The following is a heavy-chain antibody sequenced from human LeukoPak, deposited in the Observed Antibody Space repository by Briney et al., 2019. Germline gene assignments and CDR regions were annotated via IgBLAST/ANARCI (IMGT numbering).Heavy chain of an antibody. CDR3: ARGDPYGYCSGGSCYYWFDP. CDR2: INPSGGST. J-gene: IGHJ5*02. Sequence: ASVKVSCKASGYTFTSYYMHWVRQAPGQGLEWMGIINPSGGSTSYAQKFQGRVTMTRDTSTSTVYMELSSLRSEDTAVYYCARGDPYGYCSGGSCYYWFDPWGQGTLVTVSS. V-gene: IGHV1-46*01. D-gene: IGHD2-15*01. CDR1: GYTFTSYY.